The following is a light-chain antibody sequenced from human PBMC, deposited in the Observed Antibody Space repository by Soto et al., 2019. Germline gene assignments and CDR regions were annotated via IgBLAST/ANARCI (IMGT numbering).Light chain of an antibody. CDR2: SAS. J-gene: IGKJ4*01. CDR3: KQSHTTTT. V-gene: IGKV1-39*01. Sequence: DIQMTQSPSSLSASVGDRVNITCRASQSIGNFLNWYQQKPGTVPKVLIYSASSLQSGVPSRFSGSVFGTYFTLTINSLQPDDFANYYCKQSHTTTTFGGVTTVKIK. CDR1: QSIGNF.